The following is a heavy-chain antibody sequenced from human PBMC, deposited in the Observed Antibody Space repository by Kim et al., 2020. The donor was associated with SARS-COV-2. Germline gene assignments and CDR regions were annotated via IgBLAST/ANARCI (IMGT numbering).Heavy chain of an antibody. V-gene: IGHV3-48*04. D-gene: IGHD1-7*01. Sequence: GGSLRLSCATSGFTLSLYSMRWVRQAPGKGLEWVSHISDSSSTIKYADSVKGRFTISRDNTKNSLYLQINSLRAEDTAVYYCVRENYWAFDTCGQVTKVT. CDR3: VRENYWAFDT. CDR2: ISDSSSTI. CDR1: GFTLSLYS. J-gene: IGHJ3*02.